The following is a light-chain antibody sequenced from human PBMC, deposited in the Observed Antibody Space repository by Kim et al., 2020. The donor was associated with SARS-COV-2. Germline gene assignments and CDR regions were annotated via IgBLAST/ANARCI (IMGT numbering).Light chain of an antibody. CDR1: QSVLYNSNNQNY. V-gene: IGKV4-1*01. CDR3: QQYYSTPYS. Sequence: RATVHCKSSQSVLYNSNNQNYLAWYQQKPGQPPKLLIYWASTRDSGVPDRFSGSGSETDFTLTISSLQSEDVAIYFCQQYYSTPYSFGQGTKLEI. J-gene: IGKJ2*03. CDR2: WAS.